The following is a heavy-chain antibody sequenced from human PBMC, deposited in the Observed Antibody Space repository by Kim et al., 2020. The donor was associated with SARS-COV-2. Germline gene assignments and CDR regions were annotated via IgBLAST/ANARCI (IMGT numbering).Heavy chain of an antibody. J-gene: IGHJ3*02. CDR2: IYYSGST. D-gene: IGHD3-16*02. CDR1: GGSISSSSYY. Sequence: SETLSLTCTVSGGSISSSSYYWGWIRQPPGKGLEWIGSIYYSGSTYYNPSLKSRVTISVDTSKNQFSLKLSSVTAADTAVYYCARQVHDYVWGSYRFLGDAFDIMGQRTIVTVS. CDR3: ARQVHDYVWGSYRFLGDAFDI. V-gene: IGHV4-39*01.